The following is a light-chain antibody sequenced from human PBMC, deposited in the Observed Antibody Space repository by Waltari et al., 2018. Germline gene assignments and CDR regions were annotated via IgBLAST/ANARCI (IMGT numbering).Light chain of an antibody. CDR2: LNSDGSH. CDR3: QTWGTGIVV. V-gene: IGLV4-69*01. CDR1: SGHSSYA. Sequence: QLVLTQSPSASASLGASVKLTCTLSSGHSSYAIACHQQQPEKGPRYLMKLNSDGSHSKGDGTPDRFSGSSSGAERYLTISSLQSEDEADYYCQTWGTGIVVFGGGTKLTVL. J-gene: IGLJ2*01.